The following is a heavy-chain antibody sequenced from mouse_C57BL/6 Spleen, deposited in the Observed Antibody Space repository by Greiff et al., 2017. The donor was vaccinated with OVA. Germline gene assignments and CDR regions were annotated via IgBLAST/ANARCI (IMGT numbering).Heavy chain of an antibody. Sequence: QVQLQQSGAELVRPGASVTLSCKASGYTFTDYEMHWVKQTPVHGLEWIGAIDPETGGTAYNQKFKGKAILTVDKSSSTAYMELRSLTSEDSAVYYCTVPSFDVWGTGTTVTVSS. V-gene: IGHV1-15*01. CDR3: TVPSFDV. J-gene: IGHJ1*03. CDR1: GYTFTDYE. CDR2: IDPETGGT.